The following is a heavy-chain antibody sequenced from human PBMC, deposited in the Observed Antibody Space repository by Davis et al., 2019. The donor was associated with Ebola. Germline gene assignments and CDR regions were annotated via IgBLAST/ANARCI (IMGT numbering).Heavy chain of an antibody. CDR3: ARLSNYYYYGMDV. V-gene: IGHV4-39*01. CDR2: IYYSGST. Sequence: SETLSLTCAVYGGSFSGYYWGWIRQPPGKGLEWIGSIYYSGSTYYNPSLKSRVTISVDTSKNQFSLKLSSVTAADTAVYYCARLSNYYYYGMDVWGQGTTVTVSS. J-gene: IGHJ6*02. CDR1: GGSFSGYY.